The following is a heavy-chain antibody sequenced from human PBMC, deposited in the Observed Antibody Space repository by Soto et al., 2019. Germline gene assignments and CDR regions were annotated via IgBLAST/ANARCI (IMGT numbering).Heavy chain of an antibody. CDR3: AKDRSALGIAVAGTSWYYYGMDV. CDR2: ISGSGGST. J-gene: IGHJ6*02. V-gene: IGHV3-23*01. Sequence: GGSLRLSCAASGFTLSSYAMSWVRQAPGKGLEWVSAISGSGGSTYYADSVKGRFTISRDNSKNTLYLQMNSLRAEDTAVYYCAKDRSALGIAVAGTSWYYYGMDVWGQGTTVTVSS. D-gene: IGHD6-19*01. CDR1: GFTLSSYA.